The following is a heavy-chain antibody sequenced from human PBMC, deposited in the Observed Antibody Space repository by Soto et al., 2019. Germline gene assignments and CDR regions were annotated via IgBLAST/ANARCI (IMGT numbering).Heavy chain of an antibody. CDR1: GYTFTTYW. J-gene: IGHJ6*02. CDR3: ARLYDGSVRLTVRPGDNLYNDPVNG. V-gene: IGHV5-10-1*01. Sequence: PGESLKISCQGLGYTFTTYWISWVRQMPGKGLEWVGRIDLDDSETNDSPALEDHDSISVDKSVTTDYLQWNGLQAADPAIYYSARLYDGSVRLTVRPGDNLYNDPVNGGGQGTAVTVSS. CDR2: IDLDDSET. D-gene: IGHD1-26*01.